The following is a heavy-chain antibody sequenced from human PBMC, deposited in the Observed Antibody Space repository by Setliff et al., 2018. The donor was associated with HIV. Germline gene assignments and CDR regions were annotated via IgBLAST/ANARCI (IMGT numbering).Heavy chain of an antibody. J-gene: IGHJ3*01. D-gene: IGHD3-3*01. CDR2: IRYDGSEK. CDR3: ARDATYYNFWSGSYDALDV. Sequence: GGSLRLSCPASGFTFSSYGMHWVRQAPGKGLEWVAFIRYDGSEKYYIESVKGRFTISRDNSKKMLCLQMNSLRAEDTAVYYCARDATYYNFWSGSYDALDVWGPGTMVTVSS. CDR1: GFTFSSYG. V-gene: IGHV3-30*02.